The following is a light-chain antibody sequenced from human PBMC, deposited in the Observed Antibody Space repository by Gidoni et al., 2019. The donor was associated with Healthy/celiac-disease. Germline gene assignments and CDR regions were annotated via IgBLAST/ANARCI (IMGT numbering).Light chain of an antibody. Sequence: QSVFTQPPPVPVAPGPKVTISCPGSSSNIGNNYVSWSQQLPGTAPKLLIYDHNKPPSGMPDRCSGSKSGTSATLGITGLQTGDEADYYCGTWDSSLSAGVFGGGTKLTVL. CDR1: SSNIGNNY. CDR3: GTWDSSLSAGV. J-gene: IGLJ3*02. V-gene: IGLV1-51*01. CDR2: DHN.